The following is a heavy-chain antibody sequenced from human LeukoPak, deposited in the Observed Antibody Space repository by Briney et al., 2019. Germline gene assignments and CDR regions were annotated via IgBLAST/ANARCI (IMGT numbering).Heavy chain of an antibody. V-gene: IGHV3-66*01. CDR2: IYSGDTT. CDR3: ASILRSSSGYYFDY. D-gene: IGHD3-10*01. CDR1: GFTFSRHA. J-gene: IGHJ4*02. Sequence: PGGSLRLSCAASGFTFSRHAMSWVRQAPGKGLEWVSVIYSGDTTFYADSVRGKFTISRDNSKNTLYLQMNSLRAEDTAVYYCASILRSSSGYYFDYWGQGTLVTVSS.